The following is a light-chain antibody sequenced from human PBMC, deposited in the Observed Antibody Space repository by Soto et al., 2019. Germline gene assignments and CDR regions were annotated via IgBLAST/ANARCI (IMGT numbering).Light chain of an antibody. CDR3: QSYDSSLGGNYV. J-gene: IGLJ1*01. CDR1: SSNIGAGYD. CDR2: GST. Sequence: QSVLSQPPSVSGVPGQRVTISCTGSSSNIGAGYDAHWFQQVPGTAPKLLIYGSTNRPSGVPDRFSGSKSGTSASLAITGLQAEDEADYYCQSYDSSLGGNYVFGTGTKVTVL. V-gene: IGLV1-40*01.